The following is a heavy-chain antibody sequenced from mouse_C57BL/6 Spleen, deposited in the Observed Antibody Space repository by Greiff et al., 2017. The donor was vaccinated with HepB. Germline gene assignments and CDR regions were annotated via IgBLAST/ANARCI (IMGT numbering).Heavy chain of an antibody. CDR1: GYAFSSSW. Sequence: QVQLQQSGPELVKPGASVKISCKASGYAFSSSWMNWVKQRPGKGLEWIGRIYPGDGDTNYNGKFKGKATLTADKSSSTAYMQLSSLTSEDSAVYFCAREDHSGSSHWYFDVWGTGTTVTVSS. CDR3: AREDHSGSSHWYFDV. D-gene: IGHD1-1*01. CDR2: IYPGDGDT. V-gene: IGHV1-82*01. J-gene: IGHJ1*03.